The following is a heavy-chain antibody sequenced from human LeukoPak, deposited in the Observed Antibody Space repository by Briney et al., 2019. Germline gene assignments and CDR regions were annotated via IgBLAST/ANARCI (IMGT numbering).Heavy chain of an antibody. D-gene: IGHD6-13*01. CDR2: ISAYNGHT. CDR1: GYTFTSYG. CDR3: ARVPLQLSPFGFDP. V-gene: IGHV1-18*01. Sequence: ASVKVSCKASGYTFTSYGISWVRQAPGQGLEWMGWISAYNGHTNYAQKLQGRLTMTTDTSPSPAYMELRSLRSDDTAVYYCARVPLQLSPFGFDPWGEGTLVTVSS. J-gene: IGHJ5*02.